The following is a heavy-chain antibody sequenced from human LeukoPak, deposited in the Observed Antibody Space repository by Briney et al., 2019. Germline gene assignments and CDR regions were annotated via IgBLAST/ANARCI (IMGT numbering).Heavy chain of an antibody. Sequence: PGRSLRLSCAASGFTFSSYGMHWVRQAPGEGLEWVAVIWYDGSNKYYADSVKGRFTISRDNSKNTLYLQMNSLRAEDTAVYYCARDRLAVADHANWFDPWGQGTLVTVSS. D-gene: IGHD6-19*01. CDR3: ARDRLAVADHANWFDP. J-gene: IGHJ5*02. CDR2: IWYDGSNK. CDR1: GFTFSSYG. V-gene: IGHV3-33*01.